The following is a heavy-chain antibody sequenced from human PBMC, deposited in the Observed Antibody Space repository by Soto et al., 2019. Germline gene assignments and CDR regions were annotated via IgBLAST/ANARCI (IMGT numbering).Heavy chain of an antibody. V-gene: IGHV4-34*01. CDR3: ARTFFSGSYSNWLDP. Sequence: SETLSLTCAVYGGSFSGYYWSWIRQPPGKGLEWIGEINHSGSTNYNPSLKSRVTISVDTSKNQFSLKLSSVTAADTAVYYCARTFFSGSYSNWLDPWGQGTLVTASS. CDR2: INHSGST. D-gene: IGHD1-26*01. J-gene: IGHJ5*02. CDR1: GGSFSGYY.